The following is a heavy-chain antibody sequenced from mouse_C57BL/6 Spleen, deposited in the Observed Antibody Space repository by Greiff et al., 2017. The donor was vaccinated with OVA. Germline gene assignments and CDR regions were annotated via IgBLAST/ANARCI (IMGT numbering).Heavy chain of an antibody. J-gene: IGHJ2*01. CDR2: ISYDGSN. V-gene: IGHV3-6*01. CDR3: ASKDYYFDY. Sequence: EVHLVESGPGLVKPSQSLSLTCSVTGYSITSGYYWNWIRQFPGNKLEWMGYISYDGSNNYNPSLKNRISITRDTSKNQFFLKLNSVTTEDTATYYCASKDYYFDYWGQGTTLTVSS. CDR1: GYSITSGYY.